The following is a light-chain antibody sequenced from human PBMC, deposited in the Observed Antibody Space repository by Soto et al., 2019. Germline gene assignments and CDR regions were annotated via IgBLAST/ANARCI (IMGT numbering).Light chain of an antibody. CDR2: SND. J-gene: IGLJ2*01. CDR1: NSNIGRND. V-gene: IGLV1-44*01. CDR3: AAWDDTLRARV. Sequence: QSVLAQPPSASGTPGQRVTISCSGSNSNIGRNDVTWYQQVPGTAPQCLIYSNDQRPSGVPDRISGSRSGTSDSLAISGLQSGDEAEYYCAAWDDTLRARVFGGGTKLTVL.